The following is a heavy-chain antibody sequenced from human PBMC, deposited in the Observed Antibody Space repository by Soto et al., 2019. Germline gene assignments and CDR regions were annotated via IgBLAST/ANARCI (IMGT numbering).Heavy chain of an antibody. CDR2: INSDGSST. CDR1: GFTFSSYW. V-gene: IGHV3-74*01. Sequence: QGGSLRLSCAASGFTFSSYWMHWVRQAPGKGLVWVSRINSDGSSTSYADSVKGRFTISRDNAKNTLYLQMNSLRAEDTAVYYCARLSSSSGYFDYWGQGTLVTVS. D-gene: IGHD6-6*01. J-gene: IGHJ4*02. CDR3: ARLSSSSGYFDY.